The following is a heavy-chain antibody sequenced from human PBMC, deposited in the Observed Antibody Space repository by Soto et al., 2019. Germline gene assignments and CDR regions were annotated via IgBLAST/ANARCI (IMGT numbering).Heavy chain of an antibody. CDR2: TNTGGTT. CDR1: GFTVNSNY. Sequence: EVQVLATGGGLIQPGGSLRLSCAAFGFTVNSNYMSWVRQAPGEGLQWVSITNTGGTTYYADSVKGRFTVSRDNSKNTLYLQMNSLRAEDTAVYYCAKGDGFILAVWGQGTKVSVSS. V-gene: IGHV3-53*02. J-gene: IGHJ6*02. D-gene: IGHD1-26*01. CDR3: AKGDGFILAV.